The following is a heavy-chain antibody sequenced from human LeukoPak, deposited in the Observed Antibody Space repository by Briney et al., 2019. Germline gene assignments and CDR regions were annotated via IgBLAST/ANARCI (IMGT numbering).Heavy chain of an antibody. D-gene: IGHD3-16*01. J-gene: IGHJ4*02. CDR1: GLTFSSYA. CDR3: ARDLAWGAY. Sequence: GGSLRLSCAASGLTFSSYAMSWVRQAPGKGLEWVSSITSSSSSIYSADSVKGRLTISRDNAKNSLYLEMNSLRDEDTAVYYCARDLAWGAYWGQGTLVTVSS. V-gene: IGHV3-21*01. CDR2: ITSSSSSI.